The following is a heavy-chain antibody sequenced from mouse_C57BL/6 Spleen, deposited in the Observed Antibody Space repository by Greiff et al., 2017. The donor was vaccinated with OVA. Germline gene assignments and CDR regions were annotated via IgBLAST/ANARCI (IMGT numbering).Heavy chain of an antibody. CDR1: GYAFSSYW. CDR3: AGGGSLYYDAMDY. J-gene: IGHJ4*01. CDR2: IYPGDGDT. V-gene: IGHV1-80*01. D-gene: IGHD6-2*01. Sequence: QVQLKQSGAELVKPGASVKISCKASGYAFSSYWMNWVKQRPGKGLEWIGQIYPGDGDTNYNGKFKGKATLTADKSSSTAYMQLSSLTSEDSAVYFCAGGGSLYYDAMDYWGQGTSVTVSS.